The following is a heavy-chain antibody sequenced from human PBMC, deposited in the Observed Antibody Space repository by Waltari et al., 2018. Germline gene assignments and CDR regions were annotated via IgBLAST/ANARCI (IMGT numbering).Heavy chain of an antibody. V-gene: IGHV3-74*01. CDR1: GVSFSNYW. J-gene: IGHJ4*02. CDR3: ARDLDWVLFDS. Sequence: EVQLVESGGDLVQPGGSLRLSCAASGVSFSNYWMHWVRQAPGEGLVWVSRIKYDGTTRAYADSVKGRFTISRDNAKNTLFLQMSGMRAEDTAVYYCARDLDWVLFDSWGQGTLVTVSS. D-gene: IGHD3-9*01. CDR2: IKYDGTTR.